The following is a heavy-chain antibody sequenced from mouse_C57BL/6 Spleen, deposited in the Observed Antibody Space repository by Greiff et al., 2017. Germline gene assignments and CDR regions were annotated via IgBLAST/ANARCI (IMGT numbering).Heavy chain of an antibody. V-gene: IGHV1-50*01. J-gene: IGHJ2*01. CDR1: GYTFTSYW. D-gene: IGHD4-1*01. Sequence: QVQLQQPGAELVKPGASVKLSCKASGYTFTSYWMQWVKQRPGQGLEWIGEIDPSDSYTNYNQKFKGKATLTVDTSSSTAYMQLSSLTSEDSAVYYCARVELDYFDYWGQGTTLTVSS. CDR2: IDPSDSYT. CDR3: ARVELDYFDY.